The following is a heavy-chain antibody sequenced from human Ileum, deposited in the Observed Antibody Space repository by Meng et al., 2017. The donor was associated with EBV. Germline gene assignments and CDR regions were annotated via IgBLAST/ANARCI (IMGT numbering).Heavy chain of an antibody. D-gene: IGHD4-17*01. J-gene: IGHJ1*01. CDR3: ARVGDYAYKD. Sequence: EVPLVESGGGLVQPGGSLGLSCAVSGLTFSSFWMHWVRQGPGKGLVWVSRINGDGTSTSYADSVKGRFTISRDNAKNTLYLQMNSLRAEDTAVYYCARVGDYAYKDWGQGTLVTVSS. V-gene: IGHV3-74*01. CDR1: GLTFSSFW. CDR2: INGDGTST.